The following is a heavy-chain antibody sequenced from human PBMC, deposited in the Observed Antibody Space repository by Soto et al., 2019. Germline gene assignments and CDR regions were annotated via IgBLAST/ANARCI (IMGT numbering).Heavy chain of an antibody. CDR3: ARTIIPETGWYFDC. D-gene: IGHD2-2*01. CDR1: VGSISSYY. J-gene: IGHJ4*02. CDR2: IHSSGST. Sequence: SETLSLTCTVSVGSISSYYWNWIRQPAGKGLEWIGRIHSSGSTNYNPSLKSRVTMSVDTSKNQFSLKLSSVTAADTAVYYCARTIIPETGWYFDCWGQGTMVTVSS. V-gene: IGHV4-4*07.